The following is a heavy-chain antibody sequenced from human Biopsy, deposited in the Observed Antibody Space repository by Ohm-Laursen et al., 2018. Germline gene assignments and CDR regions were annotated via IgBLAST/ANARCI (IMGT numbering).Heavy chain of an antibody. D-gene: IGHD4-17*01. Sequence: TQTLTLTCTVSGLSLSNGRMGVSWVRQPPGKALEWLAHIFPNDEKAFSTSLKSRLTISKDTSKSQVVLTMTNVDPVDTATYYCARILGSTVTTYSAMDVWGQGTTVTVSS. J-gene: IGHJ6*02. CDR3: ARILGSTVTTYSAMDV. V-gene: IGHV2-26*01. CDR1: GLSLSNGRMG. CDR2: IFPNDEK.